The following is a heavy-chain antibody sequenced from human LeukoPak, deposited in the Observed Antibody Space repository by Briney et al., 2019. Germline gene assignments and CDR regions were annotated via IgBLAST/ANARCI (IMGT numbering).Heavy chain of an antibody. Sequence: GGSLRLSCAASGFTFSSYGMHWVRQAPGKGLEWVAFIRYDGSNKYYADSVKGRFTISRDNSKNTLYLQMNSLRAEDTAVYYCAKDERDYYDSSGYPDYWGQGTLVTVSS. J-gene: IGHJ4*02. V-gene: IGHV3-30*02. CDR1: GFTFSSYG. D-gene: IGHD3-22*01. CDR3: AKDERDYYDSSGYPDY. CDR2: IRYDGSNK.